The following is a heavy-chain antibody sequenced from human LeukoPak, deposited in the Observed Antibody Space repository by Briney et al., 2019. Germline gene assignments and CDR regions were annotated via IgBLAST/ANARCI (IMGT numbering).Heavy chain of an antibody. Sequence: SVKVSCKTSGGAFNSYGISWVRQAPGQGLEWMGRIIPMLGAANYAQKFQGRVSMTADKSSSTVYMGLSSLRSEDTAVYFCADNGAYYTLGHWGQGTRVTVSS. CDR3: ADNGAYYTLGH. V-gene: IGHV1-69*04. J-gene: IGHJ4*02. CDR2: IIPMLGAA. D-gene: IGHD3-22*01. CDR1: GGAFNSYG.